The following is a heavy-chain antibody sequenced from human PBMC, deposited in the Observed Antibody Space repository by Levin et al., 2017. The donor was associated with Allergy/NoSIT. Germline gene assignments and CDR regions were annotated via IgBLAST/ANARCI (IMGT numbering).Heavy chain of an antibody. Sequence: AGGSLRLSCAASGFTFSDYYMSWIRQAPGKGLEWISYITSSSSYTNYADSVKGRFTISRDNAKNSLYLQMNNLRAEDTAVYYCARDCRSSTCGADLWGQGTLVTVSS. CDR3: ARDCRSSTCGADL. D-gene: IGHD2-2*01. J-gene: IGHJ5*02. V-gene: IGHV3-11*05. CDR2: ITSSSSYT. CDR1: GFTFSDYY.